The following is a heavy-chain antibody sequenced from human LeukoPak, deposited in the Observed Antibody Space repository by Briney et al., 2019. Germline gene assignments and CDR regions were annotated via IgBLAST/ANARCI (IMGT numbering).Heavy chain of an antibody. D-gene: IGHD3-10*01. J-gene: IGHJ3*02. V-gene: IGHV3-30*03. Sequence: GRTLTLTCTASGFTISSYCMHWVRQAPGKGLEWVAVISYDGSNKYYADSVKGRFTISRDNSKNTLYLQMNSLRAEDTAVYYCVFEGRADAFDIWGQGTMVTVSS. CDR1: GFTISSYC. CDR2: ISYDGSNK. CDR3: VFEGRADAFDI.